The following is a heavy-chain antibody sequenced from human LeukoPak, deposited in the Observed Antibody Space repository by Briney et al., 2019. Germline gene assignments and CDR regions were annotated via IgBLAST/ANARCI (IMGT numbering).Heavy chain of an antibody. CDR2: IYYSGST. CDR3: TSGRPLGFDY. Sequence: SETLSLTCTLSGRSHNRYYWRWTRHPPGEGREWIGYIYYSGSTNYNPCLKSRVNISVETSKNQLSLKLSSVTAADAAVYYCTSGRPLGFDYWGQGTLVTVSS. D-gene: IGHD1-26*01. V-gene: IGHV4-59*01. J-gene: IGHJ4*02. CDR1: GRSHNRYY.